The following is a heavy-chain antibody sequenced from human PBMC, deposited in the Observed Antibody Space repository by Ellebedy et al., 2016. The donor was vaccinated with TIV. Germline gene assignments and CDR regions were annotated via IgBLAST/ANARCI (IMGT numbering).Heavy chain of an antibody. CDR1: GFTVSSNY. D-gene: IGHD6-13*01. CDR2: IYSGGST. V-gene: IGHV3-53*01. CDR3: ARSYRSTWCYFDY. J-gene: IGHJ4*02. Sequence: PGGSLRLSCAASGFTVSSNYMSWVRQAPGKGLEWVSVIYSGGSTYYADSVKGRFTISRDNSKNTVYLQMNSLRAEDTAVYHCARSYRSTWCYFDYWGQGTLVTVSS.